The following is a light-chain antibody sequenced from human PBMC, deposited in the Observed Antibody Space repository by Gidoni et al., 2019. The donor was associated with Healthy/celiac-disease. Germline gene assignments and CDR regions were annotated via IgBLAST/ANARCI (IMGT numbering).Light chain of an antibody. J-gene: IGKJ1*01. CDR3: QQYNSYPWT. Sequence: DIQMTQSPSTLSASVGDSVTITCRASQSISSWLAWYQQKPGKAPKLLIYDASSLESGVPSRFSGSGSGTEFTLTISSLHPDDFATYYCQQYNSYPWTFGQGTKVEIK. CDR2: DAS. CDR1: QSISSW. V-gene: IGKV1-5*01.